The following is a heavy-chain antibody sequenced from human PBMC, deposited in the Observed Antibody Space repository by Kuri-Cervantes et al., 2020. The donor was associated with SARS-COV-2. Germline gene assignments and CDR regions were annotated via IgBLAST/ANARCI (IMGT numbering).Heavy chain of an antibody. V-gene: IGHV3-30*01. J-gene: IGHJ3*02. CDR1: GFTFSSYA. Sequence: GESLKTSCAASGFTFSSYAMHLVHQAPGKGLEWVAVISYDGSNKYYEDSVKGRFTISRDNSKNTLYLQMNSLRAEDTAVYYCARADGSYAFDIWGQGTMVTVSS. CDR2: ISYDGSNK. CDR3: ARADGSYAFDI. D-gene: IGHD6-25*01.